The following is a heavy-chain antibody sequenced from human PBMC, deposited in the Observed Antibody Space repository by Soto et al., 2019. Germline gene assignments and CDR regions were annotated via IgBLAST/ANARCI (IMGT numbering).Heavy chain of an antibody. J-gene: IGHJ4*02. CDR2: ISSCGGST. V-gene: IGHV3-64*01. CDR1: GFTFSTYA. D-gene: IGHD5-12*01. CDR3: ARISGYAFAY. Sequence: EVQLVESGGGLVQPGGSLRLSCAASGFTFSTYAMHWVRQAPGKGLEYVSGISSCGGSTYYANSVEERFTISRDNSKNMLYILMGSPRAEAMGVWFWARISGYAFAYWGQGIVVTVS.